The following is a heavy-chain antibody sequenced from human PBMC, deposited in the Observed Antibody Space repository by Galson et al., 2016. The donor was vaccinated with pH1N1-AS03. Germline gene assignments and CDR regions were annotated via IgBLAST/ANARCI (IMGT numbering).Heavy chain of an antibody. CDR2: INTDSGVT. Sequence: SVKVSCKASGYIFTGFYVHWVRQAPGQGLEWMGWINTDSGVTNYAPKFEAWVTMKRDTSVSTAYMELYGLKSDDTAVYYCARDPRGPCTSATCPTTYYFGMDVWGQGTTVIVSS. CDR3: ARDPRGPCTSATCPTTYYFGMDV. D-gene: IGHD2-2*01. V-gene: IGHV1-2*04. J-gene: IGHJ6*02. CDR1: GYIFTGFY.